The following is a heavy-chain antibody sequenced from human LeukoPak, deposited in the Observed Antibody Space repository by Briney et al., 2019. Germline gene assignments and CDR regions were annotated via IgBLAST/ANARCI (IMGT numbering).Heavy chain of an antibody. CDR1: GYTFTSYG. CDR2: ISAYNGNT. D-gene: IGHD3-10*01. CDR3: ARERALWFGELRTDH. J-gene: IGHJ4*02. V-gene: IGHV1-18*01. Sequence: ASVKVSCKASGYTFTSYGISWVRQAPGQGLEWMGWISAYNGNTNYAQKLQGRVTMTTDTSTSTAYMELRSLRSDDTAVYYCARERALWFGELRTDHWGQGTLVTVSS.